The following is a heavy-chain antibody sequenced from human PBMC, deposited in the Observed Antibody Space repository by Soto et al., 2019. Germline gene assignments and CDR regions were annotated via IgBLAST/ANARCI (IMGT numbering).Heavy chain of an antibody. CDR1: GFTFSSYG. CDR3: AKIVAPSGYIFDY. J-gene: IGHJ4*02. Sequence: GGSLRLACAASGFTFSSYGMHWVRQAPGKGLEWVAVISYDGSNKYYADSVKGRFTISRDNSKNTLYLQMNSLRAEDTAVYYCAKIVAPSGYIFDYWGQGTLVTVSS. V-gene: IGHV3-30*18. D-gene: IGHD3-22*01. CDR2: ISYDGSNK.